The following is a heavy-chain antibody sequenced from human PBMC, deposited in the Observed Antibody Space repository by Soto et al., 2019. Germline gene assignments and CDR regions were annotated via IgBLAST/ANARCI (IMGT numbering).Heavy chain of an antibody. D-gene: IGHD1-26*01. Sequence: PGESLKISCKGSGYSFTSYWLGWVRQMPGKGLEWMGIIYPSDSYTNYSPSFQGHVTISADKSISTAYLQWSSLEASDTAIYYCARLGLTGSYYYFHGMDVWGQGTSVTVSS. V-gene: IGHV5-51*01. CDR1: GYSFTSYW. CDR3: ARLGLTGSYYYFHGMDV. CDR2: IYPSDSYT. J-gene: IGHJ6*02.